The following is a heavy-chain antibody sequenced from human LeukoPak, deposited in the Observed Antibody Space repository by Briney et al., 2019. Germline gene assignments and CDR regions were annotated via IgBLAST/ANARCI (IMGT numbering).Heavy chain of an antibody. CDR3: ASSNYDFWSGWDHYGMDV. D-gene: IGHD3-3*01. Sequence: PSETLSLTCTVSGGSISSSSYYWGWIRQPPGKGLEWIGSIYYSGSTYYNPSLKSRVTISVDTSKNQFSLKLSSVTAADTAVYYCASSNYDFWSGWDHYGMDVWGQGTTVTVSS. CDR2: IYYSGST. J-gene: IGHJ6*02. V-gene: IGHV4-39*01. CDR1: GGSISSSSYY.